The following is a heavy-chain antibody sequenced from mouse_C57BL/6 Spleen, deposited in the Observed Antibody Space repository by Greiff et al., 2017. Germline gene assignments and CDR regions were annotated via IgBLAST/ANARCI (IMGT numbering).Heavy chain of an antibody. J-gene: IGHJ3*01. CDR2: IRSKSNNYAT. D-gene: IGHD2-4*01. CDR3: VGPYYDYGWFAY. V-gene: IGHV10-1*01. Sequence: EVQLVESGGGLVQPKGSLKLSCAASGFSFNTYAMNWVRQAPGKGLEWVARIRSKSNNYATYYADSVKDRFTISRDDSESMLYLQMNNLKTEDTAMYYCVGPYYDYGWFAYWGQGTLVTVSA. CDR1: GFSFNTYA.